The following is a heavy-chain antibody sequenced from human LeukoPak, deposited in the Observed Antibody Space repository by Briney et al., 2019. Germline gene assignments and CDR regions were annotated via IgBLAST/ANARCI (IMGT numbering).Heavy chain of an antibody. CDR3: ARDPTGFLGTWFDT. J-gene: IGHJ5*02. V-gene: IGHV1-69*05. Sequence: SVKVSCKASGGTVSSYAISWLRQAPGQGLEWMGRIIPTFGTANYAQKFQGRVTITTDESTSTAYMELSSLRSEDTAVYYCARDPTGFLGTWFDTWGQGTLVTVSS. CDR2: IIPTFGTA. CDR1: GGTVSSYA. D-gene: IGHD1-14*01.